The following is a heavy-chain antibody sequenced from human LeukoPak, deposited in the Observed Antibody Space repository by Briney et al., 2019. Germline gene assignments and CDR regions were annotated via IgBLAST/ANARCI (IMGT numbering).Heavy chain of an antibody. V-gene: IGHV3-23*01. D-gene: IGHD2-2*01. J-gene: IGHJ4*02. CDR1: GFTFSSYA. CDR2: ISEGGVTT. Sequence: GGSLRLSCAASGFTFSSYAMSWVRQAPGKGLEWVSIISEGGVTTYYADSVKGRFTISRDNSKNTLYLQMNSLRAEDTAVYYCAKVLSTAAVFDYWGQGTLVTVSS. CDR3: AKVLSTAAVFDY.